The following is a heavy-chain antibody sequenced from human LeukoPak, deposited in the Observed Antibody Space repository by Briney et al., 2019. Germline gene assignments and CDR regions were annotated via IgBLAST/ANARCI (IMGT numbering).Heavy chain of an antibody. J-gene: IGHJ5*02. V-gene: IGHV4-30-4*07. CDR2: IYYGGNT. D-gene: IGHD5-18*01. CDR3: AKGAGGFSYYNWFDP. CDR1: GGSISSGVYS. Sequence: SETLSLTCAVSGGSISSGVYSWSWVRQPPGKGLEWIGYIYYGGNTYYNPSLKSRLTISLDTSNNQFSLKLSSVTAADTAVYYCAKGAGGFSYYNWFDPWGQGTLVTVSS.